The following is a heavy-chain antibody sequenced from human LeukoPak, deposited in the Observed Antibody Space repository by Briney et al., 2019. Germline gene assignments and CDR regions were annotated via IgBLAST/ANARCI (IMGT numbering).Heavy chain of an antibody. D-gene: IGHD6-19*01. CDR1: GFTFSTNA. CDR3: AKFGGSLSRGWYFHY. CDR2: SGSST. V-gene: IGHV3-23*01. J-gene: IGHJ4*02. Sequence: GGSLRLSCAASGFTFSTNAMGWVRQTPGKGLEWVSGSGSSTYYADSVKGRFTISRDKSKNTLYLQMNSLRVEDTAVYYCAKFGGSLSRGWYFHYWGREPWSPSPQ.